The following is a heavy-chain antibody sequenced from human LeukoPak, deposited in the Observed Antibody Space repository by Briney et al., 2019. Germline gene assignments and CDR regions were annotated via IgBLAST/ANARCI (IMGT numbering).Heavy chain of an antibody. CDR2: IGTAGDT. Sequence: GGSLRLSCAASGFTFGTYEMHWVRQPPGKGLEWVSAIGTAGDTYYPGSVKGRFTISRENAKNSLYLQMNSLRAGDTAVYYCARGDAFDIWGQGTMVTVSS. CDR1: GFTFGTYE. CDR3: ARGDAFDI. V-gene: IGHV3-13*01. J-gene: IGHJ3*02.